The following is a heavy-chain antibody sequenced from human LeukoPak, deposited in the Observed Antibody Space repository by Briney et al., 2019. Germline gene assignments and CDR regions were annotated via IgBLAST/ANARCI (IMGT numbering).Heavy chain of an antibody. CDR3: ARRHQRHFYY. CDR1: GYCFTSYW. CDR2: IDLSDSYT. Sequence: GESLKISSKGSGYCFTSYWISWVRRMPGKGLEWMGGIDLSDSYTNYSPSFQGHVTISFNKSIRTAYLQWSSLKASDTAMYYCARRHQRHFYYGGQGTLVVASS. J-gene: IGHJ4*02. V-gene: IGHV5-10-1*01.